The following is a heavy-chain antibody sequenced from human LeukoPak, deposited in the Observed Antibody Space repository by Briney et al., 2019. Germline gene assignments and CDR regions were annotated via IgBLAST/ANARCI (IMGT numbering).Heavy chain of an antibody. Sequence: LSLTCAVYGGSFSGYYWSWIRQPPGKGLEWVSYISSSGSTIYYADSVKGRFTISRDNAKNSLYLQMNSLRAEDTAVYYCARDLGSGDYYDSSGYYDPPYDAFDIWGQGTMVTVSS. V-gene: IGHV3-11*01. CDR2: ISSSGSTI. J-gene: IGHJ3*02. D-gene: IGHD3-22*01. CDR1: GGSFSGYY. CDR3: ARDLGSGDYYDSSGYYDPPYDAFDI.